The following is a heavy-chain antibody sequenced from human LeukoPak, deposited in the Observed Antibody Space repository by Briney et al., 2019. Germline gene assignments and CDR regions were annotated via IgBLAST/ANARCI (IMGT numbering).Heavy chain of an antibody. CDR1: GFSLRTSGVG. V-gene: IGHV2-5*02. CDR3: AHSRVDTAMVN. Sequence: SGPTLVNPTQTLTLTCTFSGFSLRTSGVGVGWIRQPPGKALGWLALIYGDDDKRYSPSLKSRLTITKDTTKNQVVLTMTNMDPVDTATYYCAHSRVDTAMVNWGQGTLVTVSS. CDR2: IYGDDDK. J-gene: IGHJ4*02. D-gene: IGHD5-18*01.